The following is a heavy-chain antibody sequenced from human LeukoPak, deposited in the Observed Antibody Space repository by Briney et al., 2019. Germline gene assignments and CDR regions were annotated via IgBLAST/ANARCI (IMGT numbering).Heavy chain of an antibody. CDR3: ARDFTILGVVINWFDP. CDR2: IRYDGSNK. D-gene: IGHD3-3*01. J-gene: IGHJ5*02. Sequence: GGSLRLSCAASGFTFSSYGMHWVRQAPGKGLEWVAFIRYDGSNKYYADSVKGRFTISRDNSKNTLYLQMNSLRAEDTAVYYCARDFTILGVVINWFDPWGQGTLVTVSS. CDR1: GFTFSSYG. V-gene: IGHV3-30*02.